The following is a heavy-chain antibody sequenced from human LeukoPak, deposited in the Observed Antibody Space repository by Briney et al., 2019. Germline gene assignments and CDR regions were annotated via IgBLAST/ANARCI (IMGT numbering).Heavy chain of an antibody. J-gene: IGHJ3*02. CDR2: IYTSGST. CDR1: GGSISSSSYY. Sequence: SETLSLTCTVSGGSISSSSYYWSWIRQPAGKGLEWIGRIYTSGSTNYNPSLKSRVTISVDTSKNQFSLKLSSVTAADTAVYYCARVEGTYYYGSGSYAFDIWGQGTMVTVSS. CDR3: ARVEGTYYYGSGSYAFDI. V-gene: IGHV4-61*02. D-gene: IGHD3-10*01.